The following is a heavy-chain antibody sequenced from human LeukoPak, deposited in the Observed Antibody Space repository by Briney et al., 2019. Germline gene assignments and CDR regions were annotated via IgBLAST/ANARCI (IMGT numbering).Heavy chain of an antibody. J-gene: IGHJ4*02. Sequence: GRSLRLSCAASGFTFSSYAMHWVRQAPGKGLEWVAVISYDGSNKYYADSVKGRFTISKDNAKNTVYLQMNSLRAEDTAVYYCVSFYETYWGRGTLVTVSS. CDR1: GFTFSSYA. V-gene: IGHV3-30*04. CDR2: ISYDGSNK. D-gene: IGHD2/OR15-2a*01. CDR3: VSFYETY.